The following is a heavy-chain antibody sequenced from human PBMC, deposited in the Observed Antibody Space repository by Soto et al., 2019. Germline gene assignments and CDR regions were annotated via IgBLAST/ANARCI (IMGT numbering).Heavy chain of an antibody. V-gene: IGHV3-48*03. CDR3: ATVLGTSPAFDY. J-gene: IGHJ4*02. CDR2: ISSSGSTI. Sequence: PGGSLRLSCAASGFTFSSYEMNWVRQAPGKGLEWVSYISSSGSTIYYADSVKGRFTISRDNAKNSLYLQMNSLRAEDTAVYYCATVLGTSPAFDYWGQGTLVTVSS. D-gene: IGHD3-3*02. CDR1: GFTFSSYE.